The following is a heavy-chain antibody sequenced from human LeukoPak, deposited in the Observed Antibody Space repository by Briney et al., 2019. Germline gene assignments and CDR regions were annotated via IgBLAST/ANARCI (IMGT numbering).Heavy chain of an antibody. Sequence: GGSLRLSCAASGFTVSSNYMSWVRQAPGKGLEWVSVIYSGGSTYYADSVKGRFTISRDNSKNTLYLQMNSLRAEDTAVYYCARDLDYNWFDPWGQGNLVTVSS. CDR2: IYSGGST. J-gene: IGHJ5*02. V-gene: IGHV3-66*02. CDR3: ARDLDYNWFDP. CDR1: GFTVSSNY.